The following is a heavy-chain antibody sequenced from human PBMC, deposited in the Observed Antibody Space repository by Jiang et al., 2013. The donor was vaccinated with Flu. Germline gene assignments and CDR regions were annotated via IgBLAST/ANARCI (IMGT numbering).Heavy chain of an antibody. D-gene: IGHD3-16*01. CDR1: GDPFNRYA. Sequence: VQLVESGAEVKKPGSSVKVSCKASGDPFNRYAISWVRQAPGQGLEWMGGIIPIFGSTNYAQKFQGRVTITADESTSTAYMELSSLRSEDTAIYYCARAQHRGGYYYYAMDVWGQGTTVTVSS. V-gene: IGHV1-69*01. CDR2: IIPIFGST. CDR3: ARAQHRGGYYYYAMDV. J-gene: IGHJ6*02.